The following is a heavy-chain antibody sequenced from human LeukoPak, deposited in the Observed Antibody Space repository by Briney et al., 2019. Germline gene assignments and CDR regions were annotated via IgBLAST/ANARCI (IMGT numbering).Heavy chain of an antibody. V-gene: IGHV3-30-3*01. CDR3: ARFVVPAAMGFDY. J-gene: IGHJ4*02. Sequence: GRSLRLSCAASGFTFSSYAMHWVHQAPGKGLEWVAVISYDGSNKYYADSVKGRFTISRDNSKNTLYLQMNSLRAEDTAVYYCARFVVPAAMGFDYWGQGTLVTVSS. D-gene: IGHD2-2*01. CDR2: ISYDGSNK. CDR1: GFTFSSYA.